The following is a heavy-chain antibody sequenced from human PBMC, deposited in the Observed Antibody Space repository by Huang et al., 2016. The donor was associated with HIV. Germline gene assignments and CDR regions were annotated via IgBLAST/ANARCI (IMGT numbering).Heavy chain of an antibody. V-gene: IGHV3-30-3*01. Sequence: QVQLVESGGGVVQPGRSLRLSCAASGFTLSDYAIHWVRQAPGKGLDGVALISYYGTDKFYADSVRCRFTISRDNFNNTLYLQMNSLRHEDTALYYCARFGKRLPMLRGEDVIGDIWGQGTMVIVSS. J-gene: IGHJ3*02. CDR2: ISYYGTDK. D-gene: IGHD3-10*01. CDR1: GFTLSDYA. CDR3: ARFGKRLPMLRGEDVIGDI.